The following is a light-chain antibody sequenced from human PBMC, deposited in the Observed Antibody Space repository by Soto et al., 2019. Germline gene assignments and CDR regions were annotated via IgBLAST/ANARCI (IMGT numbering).Light chain of an antibody. J-gene: IGKJ2*01. CDR1: QSVSSN. Sequence: EMVLTQSPATLSVSPGERATLSCRASQSVSSNLSWYREKPGQAPRLRIYGESTRGTGIPERFSGSGSGTEFTLTISSLQSEDFAVYFCQQYNNWPPAYTFGQGTKVDIK. CDR2: GES. CDR3: QQYNNWPPAYT. V-gene: IGKV3-15*01.